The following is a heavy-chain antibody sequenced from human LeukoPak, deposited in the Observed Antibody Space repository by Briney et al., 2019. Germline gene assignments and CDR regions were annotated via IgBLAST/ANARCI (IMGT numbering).Heavy chain of an antibody. D-gene: IGHD3-22*01. Sequence: GRSLRLSCAASGFTFSSYGMYWVRQAPGKGLEWVAFIWYDESNKYYVDSVKGRFTISRDNSKNTLYLQMNSLRAEDTAVYFCARDFSHVYSESSAPKVMDYWGQGTLVTVSS. CDR2: IWYDESNK. V-gene: IGHV3-33*01. CDR3: ARDFSHVYSESSAPKVMDY. J-gene: IGHJ4*02. CDR1: GFTFSSYG.